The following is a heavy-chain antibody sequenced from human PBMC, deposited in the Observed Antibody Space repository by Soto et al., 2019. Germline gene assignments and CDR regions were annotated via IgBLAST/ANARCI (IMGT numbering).Heavy chain of an antibody. Sequence: PSETLSLTCAVSSGSISSSNWWSWVRQPPGKGLEWIGEIFHSGSPNYNLSLKSRVTISLDKSNNEVSLKLSSVTAADTAIYYCARSSNAIIGTMNFDHWGHGILATVSS. J-gene: IGHJ4*01. CDR1: SGSISSSNW. D-gene: IGHD1-20*01. V-gene: IGHV4-4*02. CDR3: ARSSNAIIGTMNFDH. CDR2: IFHSGSP.